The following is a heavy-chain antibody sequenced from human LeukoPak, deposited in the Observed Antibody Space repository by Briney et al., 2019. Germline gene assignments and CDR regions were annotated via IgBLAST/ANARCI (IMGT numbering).Heavy chain of an antibody. CDR1: GFIFYSYA. CDR3: AKDGDSHSPPYYFDY. CDR2: ISGSGGTT. Sequence: GESLRRSCAASGFIFYSYAMSWVRQAPGEGLEWVSSISGSGGTTHFTDSVKGRFTISRDNSNSTLHLQMDSLRTEDTAVYYCAKDGDSHSPPYYFDYWGQGTLVTVSS. V-gene: IGHV3-23*01. J-gene: IGHJ4*02. D-gene: IGHD2-21*01.